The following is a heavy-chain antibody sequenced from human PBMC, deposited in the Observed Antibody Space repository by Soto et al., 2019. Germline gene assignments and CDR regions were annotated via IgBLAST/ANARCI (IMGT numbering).Heavy chain of an antibody. V-gene: IGHV4-31*03. J-gene: IGHJ5*02. D-gene: IGHD6-6*01. CDR2: IYYSGST. CDR1: GGSISSGGYY. Sequence: SETLSLTCTVSGGSISSGGYYWSWIRQHPGKGLEWIGYIYYSGSTYYNPSLKSRVTISVDTSKNQFSLNLSSVTAADTAVYYCARAGHSSSSEGANCFDPWGQGTLVTVSS. CDR3: ARAGHSSSSEGANCFDP.